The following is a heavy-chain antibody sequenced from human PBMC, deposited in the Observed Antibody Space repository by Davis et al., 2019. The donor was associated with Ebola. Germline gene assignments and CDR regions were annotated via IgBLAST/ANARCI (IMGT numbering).Heavy chain of an antibody. Sequence: ASVKVSCKASGYTFTNYYMHWVRQAPGQGLEWMGWINPNSGGTNYAQKFQGRVTMTRDTSISTAYMELSRLRSDDTAVYYCARGLPTVLVGATPHFDYWGQGTLVTVSS. D-gene: IGHD1-26*01. CDR1: GYTFTNYY. J-gene: IGHJ4*02. CDR3: ARGLPTVLVGATPHFDY. V-gene: IGHV1-2*02. CDR2: INPNSGGT.